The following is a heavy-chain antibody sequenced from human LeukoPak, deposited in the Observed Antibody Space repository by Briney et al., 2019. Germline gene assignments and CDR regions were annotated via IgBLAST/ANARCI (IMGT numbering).Heavy chain of an antibody. V-gene: IGHV3-21*01. CDR1: GFTFSSYS. CDR2: ISGSSAYI. J-gene: IGHJ4*02. D-gene: IGHD3-16*01. CDR3: AVRGFDH. Sequence: GGSLRLSCAASGFTFSSYSMNWVRQAPGKGLEWVSCISGSSAYIHYADSVKGRFTISRDNAKNSVYLQMNSLRPEDTAVYYCAVRGFDHWGQGTLVTVSS.